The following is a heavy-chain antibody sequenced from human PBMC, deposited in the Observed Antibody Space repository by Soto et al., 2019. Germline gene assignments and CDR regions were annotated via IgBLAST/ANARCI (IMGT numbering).Heavy chain of an antibody. Sequence: ASVKVSCKVSGYTLTELSMHWVRQAPGKGLEWMGGFDPEDGETIYAQKFQGRVTMTEDTSTDTAYMELSSLRSEDTAVYYCATTRRITIFGVVSNDYWGQGTLVTVSS. CDR2: FDPEDGET. D-gene: IGHD3-3*01. CDR1: GYTLTELS. J-gene: IGHJ4*02. CDR3: ATTRRITIFGVVSNDY. V-gene: IGHV1-24*01.